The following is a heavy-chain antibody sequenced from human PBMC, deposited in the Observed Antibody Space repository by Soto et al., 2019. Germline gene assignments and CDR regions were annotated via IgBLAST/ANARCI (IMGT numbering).Heavy chain of an antibody. CDR2: ISETSDNI. Sequence: GGCMTLSCAPAGFIISAFSMDWVSQGPGKGLKWGASISETSDNIFYADSVKGRFTIARENAKNTLNLKMSSLRAEDIAVYYCERHRGCDSSPAAWGQGALVTVSS. J-gene: IGHJ5*02. D-gene: IGHD2-21*02. CDR1: GFIISAFS. V-gene: IGHV3-21*03. CDR3: ERHRGCDSSPAA.